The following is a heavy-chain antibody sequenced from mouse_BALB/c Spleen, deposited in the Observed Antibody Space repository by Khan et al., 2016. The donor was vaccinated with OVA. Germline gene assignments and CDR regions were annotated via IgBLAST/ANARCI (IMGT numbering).Heavy chain of an antibody. CDR2: ICGAGNT. Sequence: QVQLKQSGPGLAAPSQSLSITCTVSGFSLSSNGVSWIRQPPGKGLEWLGVICGAGNTNYHSPLKSRLSISKDNSKSHAVLKLNSLQTADTAAYYCARETWGNYVDMDYWGQGTSVTVSS. CDR3: ARETWGNYVDMDY. V-gene: IGHV2-3*01. J-gene: IGHJ4*01. D-gene: IGHD2-1*01. CDR1: GFSLSSNG.